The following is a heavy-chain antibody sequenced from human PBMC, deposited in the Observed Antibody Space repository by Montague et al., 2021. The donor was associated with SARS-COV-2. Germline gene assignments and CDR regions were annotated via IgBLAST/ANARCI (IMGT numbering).Heavy chain of an antibody. Sequence: SETLSLTCVASGGSISSINWWSWVRQPPGKGLEWIGEIYHSGSTNYNPSLKSRVIISVGKSKNQFSLKLSSVTAADTAVYYCARTGYSNGWHSFDYWGQGTLVTVSS. CDR3: ARTGYSNGWHSFDY. D-gene: IGHD6-19*01. J-gene: IGHJ4*02. V-gene: IGHV4-4*02. CDR2: IYHSGST. CDR1: GGSISSINW.